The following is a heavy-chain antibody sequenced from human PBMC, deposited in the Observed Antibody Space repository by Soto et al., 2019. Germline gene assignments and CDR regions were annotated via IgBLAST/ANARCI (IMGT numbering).Heavy chain of an antibody. Sequence: GASVKVSCKASGYTFTSYGISWVRQAPGQGLEWMGWISAYNGNTNYAQKLQGRVTMTTDTSTSTAYMELRSLRSDDTAVYYCERHGYSYGYGNWFDPWGQGTLVTVSS. CDR2: ISAYNGNT. D-gene: IGHD5-18*01. CDR3: ERHGYSYGYGNWFDP. V-gene: IGHV1-18*01. CDR1: GYTFTSYG. J-gene: IGHJ5*02.